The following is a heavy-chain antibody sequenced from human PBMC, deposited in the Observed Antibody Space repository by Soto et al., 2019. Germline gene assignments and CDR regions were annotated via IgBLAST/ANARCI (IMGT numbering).Heavy chain of an antibody. CDR2: FDPEDGET. CDR3: ARGHRLFFVY. Sequence: ASVKVSCKVSGYTLTELSMHWVRQAPGKGLEWMGGFDPEDGETIYAQNFQGRVTITEDTSTDTAYMELSSLRSEDTAVYYCARGHRLFFVYWGQGTLVTVSS. CDR1: GYTLTELS. V-gene: IGHV1-24*01. D-gene: IGHD3-22*01. J-gene: IGHJ4*02.